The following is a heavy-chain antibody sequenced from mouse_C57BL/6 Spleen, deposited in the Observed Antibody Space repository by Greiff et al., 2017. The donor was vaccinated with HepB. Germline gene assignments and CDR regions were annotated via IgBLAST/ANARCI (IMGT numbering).Heavy chain of an antibody. J-gene: IGHJ2*01. CDR3: ARSGYSNYVDY. V-gene: IGHV1-69*01. CDR2: IDPSDSYT. D-gene: IGHD2-5*01. Sequence: QVQLQQPGAELVMPGASVKLSCKASGYTFTSYWMHWVKQRPGQGLEWIGEIDPSDSYTNYNQKFKGKSTLTVDKSSSTAYMQLSSLTSEDSAVYYCARSGYSNYVDYWGQGTTLTVAS. CDR1: GYTFTSYW.